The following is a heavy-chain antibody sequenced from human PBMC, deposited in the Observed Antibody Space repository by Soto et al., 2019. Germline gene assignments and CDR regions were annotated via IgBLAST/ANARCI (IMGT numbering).Heavy chain of an antibody. Sequence: SETLSLTCSVSGVSISSGDYYWSWIRQPPGKGLEWIGYIYYSGSTYYNPSLKSRVTISVDTSKNQFSLKLSSVTAADTAVYYCARDKSGIFGVAQWAFDIWGQGTMVTVSS. CDR3: ARDKSGIFGVAQWAFDI. CDR2: IYYSGST. D-gene: IGHD3-3*01. J-gene: IGHJ3*02. V-gene: IGHV4-30-4*01. CDR1: GVSISSGDYY.